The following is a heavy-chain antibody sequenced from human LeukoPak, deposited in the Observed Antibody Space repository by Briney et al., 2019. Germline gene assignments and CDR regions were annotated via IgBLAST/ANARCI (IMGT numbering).Heavy chain of an antibody. CDR2: IKSKTYAGTK. D-gene: IGHD3-22*01. CDR3: TTTGRSPSYDSSGSFHHYYYMDV. CDR1: GFTFRNEW. J-gene: IGHJ6*03. Sequence: GGSLRLSCAAAGFTFRNEWMSWVRQPQGKGRDWVGQIKSKTYAGTKNYAAPVKGRFTISRDDSQSTLFLQMNSLKAEDTAVYYCTTTGRSPSYDSSGSFHHYYYMDVWGKGTTVAVSS. V-gene: IGHV3-15*06.